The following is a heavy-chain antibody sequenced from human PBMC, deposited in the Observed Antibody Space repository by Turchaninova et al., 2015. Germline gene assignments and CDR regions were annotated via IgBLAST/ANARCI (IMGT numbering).Heavy chain of an antibody. CDR1: GFTFRSFA. V-gene: IGHV3-30*01. CDR3: ARGRMGATANIL. CDR2: ISYDGSYE. D-gene: IGHD1-26*01. Sequence: GGSLRVSCAASGFTFRSFAMHWVRQAPGKGLEWVAVISYDGSYEEYADSVKGRFTISRDNSKNTLHLQMNSLRVEESAVYYCARGRMGATANILWGQGTLVTVSS. J-gene: IGHJ4*02.